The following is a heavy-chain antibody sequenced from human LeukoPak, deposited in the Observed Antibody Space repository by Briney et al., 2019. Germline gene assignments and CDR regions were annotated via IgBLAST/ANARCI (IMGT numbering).Heavy chain of an antibody. D-gene: IGHD2-15*01. V-gene: IGHV5-51*01. CDR3: ARLPGYCTGGSCYFDY. Sequence: PGESLKIPCKGSGYNFIIYWIGWVRQTPGRGLEWVGNIYPGDSDTTYSPSFQGQVTFSADKSISTTYLQWSSMKASDTAMYYCARLPGYCTGGSCYFDYWGQGTLVTVSS. J-gene: IGHJ4*02. CDR2: IYPGDSDT. CDR1: GYNFIIYW.